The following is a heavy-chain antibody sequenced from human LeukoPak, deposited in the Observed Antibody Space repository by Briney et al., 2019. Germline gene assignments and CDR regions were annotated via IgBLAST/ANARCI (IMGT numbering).Heavy chain of an antibody. D-gene: IGHD6-6*01. CDR2: INPNSGGT. V-gene: IGHV1-2*02. J-gene: IGHJ6*03. CDR3: ATDSSSSYYYYYYMDV. Sequence: ASVKVSCKASGYTFTGYYMHWVRQAPRQGLEWMGWINPNSGGTNYAQKFQGRVTMTRDTSITTAYMELNRLRSDDTAVYYCATDSSSSYYYYYYMDVWGKGTTVTVSS. CDR1: GYTFTGYY.